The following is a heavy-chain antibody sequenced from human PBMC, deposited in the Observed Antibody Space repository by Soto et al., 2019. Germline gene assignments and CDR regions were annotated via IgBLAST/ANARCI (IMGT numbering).Heavy chain of an antibody. J-gene: IGHJ6*02. CDR1: GFTLSSYA. CDR3: ARENGSPATYYYYGMDV. V-gene: IGHV3-30-3*01. Sequence: GGSLRLSCAASGFTLSSYAMHWVRKAPGKGLEWVAVISYDGSNKYYADSVKGRFTISRDNSKNTLYLQMNSLRAEDTAVYYCARENGSPATYYYYGMDVWGQGTTVTVSS. D-gene: IGHD2-15*01. CDR2: ISYDGSNK.